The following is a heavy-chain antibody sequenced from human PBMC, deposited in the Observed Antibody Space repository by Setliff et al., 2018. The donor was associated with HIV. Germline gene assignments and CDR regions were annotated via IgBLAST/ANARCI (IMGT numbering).Heavy chain of an antibody. CDR1: GGSISSNSYY. V-gene: IGHV4-39*01. CDR3: ARNSSGWYYSNYYYYGMDV. D-gene: IGHD6-19*01. J-gene: IGHJ6*02. Sequence: SETLSLTCTVSGGSISSNSYYWGWIRQPPGKGLEWIGSIYYSGSTYYNPSLKSRVTISVDTSKNQFSLKLSSVTAADTAVYYCARNSSGWYYSNYYYYGMDVWGQGTTVTVSS. CDR2: IYYSGST.